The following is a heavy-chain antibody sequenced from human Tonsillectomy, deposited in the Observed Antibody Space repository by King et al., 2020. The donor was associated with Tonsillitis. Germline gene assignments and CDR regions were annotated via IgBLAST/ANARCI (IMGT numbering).Heavy chain of an antibody. CDR3: AKGGDFWSGIRPPDAQGFDI. D-gene: IGHD3-3*01. J-gene: IGHJ3*02. V-gene: IGHV3-30*18. Sequence: HVQLVESGGGVVQPGRSLRLSCAASGFTFSFYGMHWVRQAPGKGLEWVAVISYDGSNKYYADSVKGRFTISRDNSKNTLYLQMNSLRAEDTAVYYCAKGGDFWSGIRPPDAQGFDIWGQGTMVTVSS. CDR2: ISYDGSNK. CDR1: GFTFSFYG.